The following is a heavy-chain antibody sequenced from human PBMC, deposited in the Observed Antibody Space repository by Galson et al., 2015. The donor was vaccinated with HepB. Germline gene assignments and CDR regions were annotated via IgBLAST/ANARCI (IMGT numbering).Heavy chain of an antibody. CDR3: ASARTPVTYFDY. J-gene: IGHJ4*02. CDR2: IIPILGSA. CDR1: GDTFSNYG. V-gene: IGHV1-69*06. Sequence: SVKVSCKASGDTFSNYGITWVRQAPGQGLEWMGGIIPILGSARYAQKFQGRVTIIADKSTRTAYMDLTSLRSDDTAVYYCASARTPVTYFDYWGQGPLVTVSS. D-gene: IGHD4-17*01.